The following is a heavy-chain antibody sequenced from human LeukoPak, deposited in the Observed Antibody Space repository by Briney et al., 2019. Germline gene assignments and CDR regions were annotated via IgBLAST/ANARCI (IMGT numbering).Heavy chain of an antibody. D-gene: IGHD1-26*01. CDR3: ARCGSGSYPDCYFDY. CDR2: IYYSGST. Sequence: KPSETLSLTCAVSGGSISRGGYSWSWIRQPPGKGLEGIGYIYYSGSTNYNPSLKTRVTISVDTSKNQFSLKLSSVTAADTAVYYCARCGSGSYPDCYFDYWGQGTLVTVSS. CDR1: GGSISRGGYS. V-gene: IGHV4-61*08. J-gene: IGHJ4*02.